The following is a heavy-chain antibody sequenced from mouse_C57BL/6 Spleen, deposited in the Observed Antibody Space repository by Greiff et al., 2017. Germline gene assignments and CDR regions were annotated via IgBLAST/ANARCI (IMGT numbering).Heavy chain of an antibody. V-gene: IGHV1-78*01. J-gene: IGHJ2*01. CDR1: GYTFTDYT. CDR3: ARERGIYFDY. Sequence: QVQLQQSDAELVKPGASVKISCKVSGYTFTDYTIHWMKQRPEQGLEWIGYIYPRDGSTKYNEKFKGKATLTADKSSSTAYMQLTSLTSEESAVYLCARERGIYFDYWGQGTTLTVSS. CDR2: IYPRDGST.